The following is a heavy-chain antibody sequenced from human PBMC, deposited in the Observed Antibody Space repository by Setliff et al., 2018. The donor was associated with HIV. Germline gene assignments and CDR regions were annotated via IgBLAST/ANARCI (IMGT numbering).Heavy chain of an antibody. V-gene: IGHV4-59*01. CDR3: ARVQMAYAAFDV. CDR2: IDFTGSS. CDR1: GGSISSYY. Sequence: PSETLSLTCTVSGGSISSYYWSWIRQPPGKGLEWIGSIDFTGSSDNNPSLKSRVTLSVDTSKHQFSLKLSSVTAADTAVYYCARVQMAYAAFDVWGQGTMGTVSS. J-gene: IGHJ3*01. D-gene: IGHD4-17*01.